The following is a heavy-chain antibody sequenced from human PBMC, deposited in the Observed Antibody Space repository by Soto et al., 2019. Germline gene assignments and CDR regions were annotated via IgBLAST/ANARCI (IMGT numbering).Heavy chain of an antibody. CDR2: IKQDGSEK. CDR3: ARRATTSAGYFDL. CDR1: VFTFINYW. D-gene: IGHD1-26*01. J-gene: IGHJ2*01. Sequence: PGWSLRLSCASSVFTFINYWMSWVRQAPGKGLEWVANIKQDGSEKNYKDSVKGRLTISRDNAKNSLSLQMNSLRVEDTAVYYCARRATTSAGYFDLWGRGTVVTVSS. V-gene: IGHV3-7*01.